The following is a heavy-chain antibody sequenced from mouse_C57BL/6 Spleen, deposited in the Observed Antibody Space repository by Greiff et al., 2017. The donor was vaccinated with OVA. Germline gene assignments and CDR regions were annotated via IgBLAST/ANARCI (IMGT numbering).Heavy chain of an antibody. CDR2: ISRGGDYI. V-gene: IGHV5-9-1*02. D-gene: IGHD2-1*01. Sequence: EVKLMESGEGLVKPGGSLKLSCAASGFTFSSYAMSWVRQTPEKRLEWVAYISRGGDYIYYADTVKGRFTISSYNARNTLYLQMSSLKSEDTAMFYCTKEHYYGNPWFAYWGQGTLVTVSA. CDR1: GFTFSSYA. J-gene: IGHJ3*01. CDR3: TKEHYYGNPWFAY.